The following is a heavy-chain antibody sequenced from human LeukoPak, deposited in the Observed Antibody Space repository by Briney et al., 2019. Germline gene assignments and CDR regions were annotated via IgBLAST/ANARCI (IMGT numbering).Heavy chain of an antibody. CDR3: ARGPRLTGYYNYYYYGMDV. V-gene: IGHV4-34*01. Sequence: PSETLSLTCAVYGGSFSGYYWSWIRQPPGKGLEWIGEINHSGSTNYNPSLKSRVTISVDTSKNQFSLKLSSVTAADTAVYYCARGPRLTGYYNYYYYGMDVWGQGTTVTVSS. J-gene: IGHJ6*02. CDR1: GGSFSGYY. CDR2: INHSGST. D-gene: IGHD3-9*01.